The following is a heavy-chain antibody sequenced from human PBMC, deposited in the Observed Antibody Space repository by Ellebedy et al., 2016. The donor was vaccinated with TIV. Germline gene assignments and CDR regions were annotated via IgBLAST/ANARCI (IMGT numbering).Heavy chain of an antibody. CDR2: ISNTGGT. Sequence: MPSETLPLTCTVVGGPISTYYWSWIRQPPGKGLEWIGYISNTGGTNYNPSLKSRVSISVDASTDEVSLKLTSVTAADTAVYYCARPGPGTSWYFDLWGRGTLVTVSS. CDR3: ARPGPGTSWYFDL. J-gene: IGHJ2*01. CDR1: GGPISTYY. V-gene: IGHV4-59*01.